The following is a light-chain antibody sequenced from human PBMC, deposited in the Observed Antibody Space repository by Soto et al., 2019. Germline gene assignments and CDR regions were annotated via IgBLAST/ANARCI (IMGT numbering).Light chain of an antibody. CDR2: EVS. V-gene: IGLV2-14*01. J-gene: IGLJ2*01. Sequence: QSALTQPASVSGSPGQSITISWTGTSSDVGAYNYVSWYQQHPGKAPKLMIFEVSDRPSGVSNRFSGSKSGNTASLTISGLQAEDEADYYCSPYTSSNTLVFGGGTKLTVL. CDR3: SPYTSSNTLV. CDR1: SSDVGAYNY.